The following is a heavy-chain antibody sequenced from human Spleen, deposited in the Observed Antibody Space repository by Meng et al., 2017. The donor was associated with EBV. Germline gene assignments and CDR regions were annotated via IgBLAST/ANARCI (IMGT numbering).Heavy chain of an antibody. D-gene: IGHD1-1*01. J-gene: IGHJ4*02. CDR2: SDHTGGT. CDR3: ASDGISRYFDN. Sequence: QVQLQQWGAGLLRPSETLSLTCAVYGESFSDNYWSWIRQSPGKGLEWIGESDHTGGTNYNPSLMSRVTISVDTSKNQFSLKLNSVTAADTAIYFCASDGISRYFDNWGPGTLVTVSS. CDR1: GESFSDNY. V-gene: IGHV4-34*01.